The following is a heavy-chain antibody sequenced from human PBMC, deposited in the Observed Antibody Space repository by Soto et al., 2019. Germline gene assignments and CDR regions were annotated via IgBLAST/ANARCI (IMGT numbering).Heavy chain of an antibody. CDR1: GYTFTSYD. Sequence: QVQLVQSGAEVKKPGASVKVSCKASGYTFTSYDINWVRQATGQGLEYLGWMNPNSGNTAYVQKFQGRVTGTWDTSIPPSFMDLSSLRSEDTAVYFCERGIKSGGYPMWFDPWGQGTQVTVSS. D-gene: IGHD5-12*01. CDR2: MNPNSGNT. CDR3: ERGIKSGGYPMWFDP. J-gene: IGHJ5*02. V-gene: IGHV1-8*01.